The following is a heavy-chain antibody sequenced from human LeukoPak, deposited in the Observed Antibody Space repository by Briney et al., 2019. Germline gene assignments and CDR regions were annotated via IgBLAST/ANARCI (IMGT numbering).Heavy chain of an antibody. J-gene: IGHJ4*02. CDR3: ARDMPGIAVAGNGRVFGFDY. V-gene: IGHV4-38-2*01. D-gene: IGHD6-19*01. CDR2: FYPSGST. CDR1: GYSLRSGYY. Sequence: PSETLSLTCAVSGYSLRSGYYWGWIRQPPGRGREWIGSFYPSGSTYYNPSLKSRVTISVDTSKNQFSLKLSSVTAADTAVYYWARDMPGIAVAGNGRVFGFDYWGQGTLVTVSS.